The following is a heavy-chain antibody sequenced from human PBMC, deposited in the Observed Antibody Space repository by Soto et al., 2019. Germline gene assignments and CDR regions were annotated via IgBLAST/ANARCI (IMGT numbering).Heavy chain of an antibody. V-gene: IGHV1-69*06. J-gene: IGHJ3*02. D-gene: IGHD3-10*01. Sequence: QVQLEQSGAEVKKPGSSVKISCKASGGTLSDHGVSWLRQAPGQGLEWVGGTIPVFNTAKYAPKFQGRVTMAADNSTNIAYMELGSLRSDDTAFYYCARGVYGSGNYYTGPSAFDIWGQGTLVIVSS. CDR2: TIPVFNTA. CDR3: ARGVYGSGNYYTGPSAFDI. CDR1: GGTLSDHG.